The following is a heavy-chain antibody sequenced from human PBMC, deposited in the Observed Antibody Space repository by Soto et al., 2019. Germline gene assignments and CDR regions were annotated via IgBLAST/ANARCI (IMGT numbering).Heavy chain of an antibody. D-gene: IGHD2-15*01. V-gene: IGHV3-30*04. CDR1: GLTFNSYA. CDR2: IAYDESSK. J-gene: IGHJ6*02. Sequence: QVQLVQSGGGVVQPGGSLRLACVASGLTFNSYAMHWVRQAPGKGLEWVAVIAYDESSKYYIDSVRGPLTISRDNSKSTLFLEMNSLKSEDTAVYFCAKGYCTSGSCLYYYGLEAWGQGTTVTVSS. CDR3: AKGYCTSGSCLYYYGLEA.